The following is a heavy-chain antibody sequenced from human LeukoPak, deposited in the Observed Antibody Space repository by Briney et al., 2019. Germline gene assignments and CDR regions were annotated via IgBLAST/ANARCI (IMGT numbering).Heavy chain of an antibody. J-gene: IGHJ6*02. V-gene: IGHV3-30-3*01. D-gene: IGHD6-19*01. Sequence: SCKASGYTFTGYYMHWVRQAPGKGLEWVAFISSDESDKYYADSVKGRFTISRDNSKNTLYLQMNSLRAEDTAVYYCARDISGWYSGGYFRMDVWGQGTTVTVSS. CDR3: ARDISGWYSGGYFRMDV. CDR1: GYTFTGYY. CDR2: ISSDESDK.